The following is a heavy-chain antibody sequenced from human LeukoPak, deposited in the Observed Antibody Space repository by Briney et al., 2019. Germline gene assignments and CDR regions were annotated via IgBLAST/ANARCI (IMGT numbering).Heavy chain of an antibody. J-gene: IGHJ4*02. V-gene: IGHV6-1*01. Sequence: SQTLSLTCAISGDSVSRNSAAWNWIRQSASRGLEWLGRTYYRSKWYNDYAVSVKSRITINPDTSKNQFSLQLNSVTTEDTAVYYCARVSDSSGWYLDYWGQGTLVTVSS. CDR3: ARVSDSSGWYLDY. D-gene: IGHD6-19*01. CDR1: GDSVSRNSAA. CDR2: TYYRSKWYN.